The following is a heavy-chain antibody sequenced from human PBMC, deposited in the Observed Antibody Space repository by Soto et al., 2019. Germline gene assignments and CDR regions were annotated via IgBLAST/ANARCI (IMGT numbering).Heavy chain of an antibody. D-gene: IGHD3-22*01. CDR2: IYYSGST. J-gene: IGHJ4*02. CDR3: ARGHINKYYYDSSGYYPRQDY. Sequence: SETLSLTCAVSGGSISSGGYSWSWIRQPPGKGLEWIGYIYYSGSTYYNPSLKSRVTISVDTSKNQFSLKLSSVTAADTAVYYCARGHINKYYYDSSGYYPRQDYWGQGTLVTVSS. CDR1: GGSISSGGYS. V-gene: IGHV4-31*11.